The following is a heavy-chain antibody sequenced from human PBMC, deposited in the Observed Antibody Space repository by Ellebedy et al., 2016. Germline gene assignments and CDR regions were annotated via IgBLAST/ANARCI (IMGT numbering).Heavy chain of an antibody. CDR1: GYTFTGYY. J-gene: IGHJ5*02. D-gene: IGHD6-19*01. CDR3: ARDLAVASTGWFDP. Sequence: ASVKVSXXASGYTFTGYYMHWVRQAPGQGLEWMGWINPNSGGTNYAQKFQGRVTMTRDTSISTAYMELSRLRSDDTAVYYCARDLAVASTGWFDPWGQGTLVTVSS. V-gene: IGHV1-2*02. CDR2: INPNSGGT.